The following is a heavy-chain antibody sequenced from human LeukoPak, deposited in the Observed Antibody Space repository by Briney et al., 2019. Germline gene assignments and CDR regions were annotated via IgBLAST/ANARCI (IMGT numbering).Heavy chain of an antibody. D-gene: IGHD2-21*02. V-gene: IGHV4-61*01. Sequence: PSETLSLTCTVSGGSVSSGSYYWSWIRQPPGKGLEWIGYIYYSGSTNYNPSLKSRVTISVDTSKNQFSLKLSSVTAADTAVYYCARAPYCGGDCYLFDYWGQGTLVTVSS. CDR3: ARAPYCGGDCYLFDY. J-gene: IGHJ4*02. CDR1: GGSVSSGSYY. CDR2: IYYSGST.